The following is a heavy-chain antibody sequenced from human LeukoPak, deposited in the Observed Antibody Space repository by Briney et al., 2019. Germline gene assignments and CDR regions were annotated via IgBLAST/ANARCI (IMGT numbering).Heavy chain of an antibody. CDR2: IYYSGTT. Sequence: SETLSLTCTVSGASITGRYWSWIRQPPGKGLEWIGFIYYSGTTNYNPSLKSRVTISVDTSKNQFSLTLSSVTAADTAVYYCARHLGGGIYFDYWGQGTLVTVSS. D-gene: IGHD3-16*01. J-gene: IGHJ4*02. CDR3: ARHLGGGIYFDY. CDR1: GASITGRY. V-gene: IGHV4-59*08.